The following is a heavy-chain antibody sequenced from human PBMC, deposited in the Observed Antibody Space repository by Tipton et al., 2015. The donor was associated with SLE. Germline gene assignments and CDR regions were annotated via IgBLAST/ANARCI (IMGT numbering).Heavy chain of an antibody. J-gene: IGHJ4*02. CDR3: AREGRAHKYFDY. CDR1: GFTFSLYE. V-gene: IGHV3-48*03. Sequence: SLRLSCTASGFTFSLYEMNWVRHAPGKGLEWVSYISGSGGTIYYAESVKGRFTISRDNAKNSLYLQINSLRAEDTAVYCCAREGRAHKYFDYWGQGTLVTVSS. CDR2: ISGSGGTI.